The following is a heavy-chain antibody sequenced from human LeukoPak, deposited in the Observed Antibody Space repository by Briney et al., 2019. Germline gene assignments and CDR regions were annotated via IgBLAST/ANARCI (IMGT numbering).Heavy chain of an antibody. CDR1: GFTFSSYW. CDR2: INSDGSST. J-gene: IGHJ5*02. Sequence: PRGSLRLSCAASGFTFSSYWMHWVRQAPGKGLVWVSRINSDGSSTSYADSVKGRFTISRDNAKNTLYLQMNSLRAEDTAVYYCARSGWSLANWFDPWGQGTLVTVSS. D-gene: IGHD6-19*01. CDR3: ARSGWSLANWFDP. V-gene: IGHV3-74*01.